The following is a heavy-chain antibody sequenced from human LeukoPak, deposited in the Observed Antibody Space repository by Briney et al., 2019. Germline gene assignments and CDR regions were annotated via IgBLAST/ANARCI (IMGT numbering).Heavy chain of an antibody. Sequence: SGGSLRLSCAASGFTFSTSAMNWVRQAPGKGLEWVSAISTSGASTYYADSVKGRFSISRDNSRNTLYLQMNSLRAEDTAVFYCASAIVGATTRSFDYWGQGTLVTVSS. V-gene: IGHV3-23*01. CDR3: ASAIVGATTRSFDY. CDR1: GFTFSTSA. CDR2: ISTSGAST. D-gene: IGHD1-26*01. J-gene: IGHJ4*02.